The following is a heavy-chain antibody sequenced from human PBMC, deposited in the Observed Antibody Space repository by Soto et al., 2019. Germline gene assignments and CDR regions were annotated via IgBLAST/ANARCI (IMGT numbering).Heavy chain of an antibody. CDR3: ARGRGLYNSGRSQLDY. D-gene: IGHD1-1*01. CDR2: IIPRFGTT. Sequence: QVQLVQSGAEVKQPGSSVRVSCKASGDTFSRYTVNWVRQAPRQGFEWMGGIIPRFGTTNFAPTLQGRVTITADESMSTVYMELSSLRSEDTALYYCARGRGLYNSGRSQLDYWGQGTLVTVSS. CDR1: GDTFSRYT. J-gene: IGHJ4*02. V-gene: IGHV1-69*01.